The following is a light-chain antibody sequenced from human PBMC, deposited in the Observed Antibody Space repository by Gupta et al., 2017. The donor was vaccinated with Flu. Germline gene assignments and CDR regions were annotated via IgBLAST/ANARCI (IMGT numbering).Light chain of an antibody. V-gene: IGLV2-14*01. Sequence: QSALTQPASVSGSPGPSITISCTGTSSDVGRSDSVSWYQQYPGKAPKLIIYDVTTRPSGVSSRFSGSKSGNTASLTISGLEAEDESDYYCSSYKSTNTFEVFGTGTTVTVL. CDR2: DVT. CDR3: SSYKSTNTFEV. J-gene: IGLJ1*01. CDR1: SSDVGRSDS.